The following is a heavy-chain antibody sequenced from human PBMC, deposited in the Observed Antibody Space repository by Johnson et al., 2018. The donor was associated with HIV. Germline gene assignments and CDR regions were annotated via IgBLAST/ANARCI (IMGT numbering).Heavy chain of an antibody. V-gene: IGHV3-30-3*01. CDR3: ARGGYCRGGSCYPYDAFDI. Sequence: QVQLVESGGGVVQPGRSLRLSCAASGFTFSSYAMHWVRQAPGQGLQWVALISYDGSIKYFADSVKGRFTISRDNSKNTLYLQMNSLRAEDTAVYYCARGGYCRGGSCYPYDAFDIWGQGTMVNVSS. J-gene: IGHJ3*02. CDR2: ISYDGSIK. CDR1: GFTFSSYA. D-gene: IGHD2-15*01.